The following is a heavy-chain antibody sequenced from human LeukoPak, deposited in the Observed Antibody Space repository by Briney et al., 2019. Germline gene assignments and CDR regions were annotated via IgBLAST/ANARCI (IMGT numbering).Heavy chain of an antibody. D-gene: IGHD5-18*01. CDR1: GFTVTSHY. Sequence: AGSLRLSCAASGFTVTSHYMSWVRQAPPKGLQWVSIIYRDHTTYYRDSVKGRFTIYRDKSKNPLYLQTNTLRAEDTAVSYCARETKPPRRGYTYGPTDYWGQGTLVTVSS. CDR2: IYRDHTT. J-gene: IGHJ4*02. CDR3: ARETKPPRRGYTYGPTDY. V-gene: IGHV3-66*01.